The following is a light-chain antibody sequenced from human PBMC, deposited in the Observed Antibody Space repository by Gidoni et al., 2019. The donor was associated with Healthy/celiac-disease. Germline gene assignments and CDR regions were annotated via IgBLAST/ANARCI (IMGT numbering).Light chain of an antibody. Sequence: QSALTQPASVSGSPGPSITISCTGTSSDVGGYNYVSWYQQHPGKAPKLMIYDVSNRPPGVSNRFSGSKSGNTASLTISGPQAEDEADYYCSSYTSSSNVVFGGGTKRTVL. J-gene: IGLJ2*01. CDR1: SSDVGGYNY. V-gene: IGLV2-14*01. CDR3: SSYTSSSNVV. CDR2: DVS.